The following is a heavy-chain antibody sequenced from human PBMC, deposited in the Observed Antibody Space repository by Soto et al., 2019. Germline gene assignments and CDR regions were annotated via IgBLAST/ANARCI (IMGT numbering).Heavy chain of an antibody. V-gene: IGHV3-74*01. CDR1: GFPFTNYW. CDR3: ACWGHIVPVATSDFDR. D-gene: IGHD5-12*01. Sequence: GGSLRLSCAASGFPFTNYWMNWVRQTPGKGLMWVSRISPDGSDVGYADSVEGRFTVSRDNAKNTLYLQMHSLRAEDTAMYYCACWGHIVPVATSDFDRGGQGTLVTVSS. CDR2: ISPDGSDV. J-gene: IGHJ4*02.